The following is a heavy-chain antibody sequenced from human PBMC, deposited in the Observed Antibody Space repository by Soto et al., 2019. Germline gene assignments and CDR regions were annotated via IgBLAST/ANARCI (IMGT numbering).Heavy chain of an antibody. CDR1: GFTFSSYA. V-gene: IGHV3-23*01. CDR3: AKDGSMIVSRRMGY. J-gene: IGHJ4*02. Sequence: GGSLRLSCAASGFTFSSYAMSWVRQAPGKGLEWVSAISGSGGSTYYADSVKGRFTISRDNSKNTLYLQMNSLRAEDTAVYYCAKDGSMIVSRRMGYWGQGTLVTVSS. CDR2: ISGSGGST. D-gene: IGHD3-22*01.